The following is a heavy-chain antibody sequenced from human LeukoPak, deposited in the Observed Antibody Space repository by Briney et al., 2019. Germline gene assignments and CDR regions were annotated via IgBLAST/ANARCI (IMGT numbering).Heavy chain of an antibody. CDR3: ARINGYNCDY. V-gene: IGHV4-34*01. CDR1: GGSFSGYY. Sequence: SETLSLTCAVYGGSFSGYYWSWIRQPPGKGLEWIGEINHSGSTNYNPSLKSRVTISVDTSKNQFSLKLSSVTAADTAVYYCARINGYNCDYWGQGTLVTVSS. D-gene: IGHD5-24*01. J-gene: IGHJ4*02. CDR2: INHSGST.